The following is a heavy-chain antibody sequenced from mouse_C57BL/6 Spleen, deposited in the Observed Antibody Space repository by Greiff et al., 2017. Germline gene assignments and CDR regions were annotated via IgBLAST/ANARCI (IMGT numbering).Heavy chain of an antibody. D-gene: IGHD1-1*01. CDR3: ARDYGSSYPLDY. Sequence: VQLKESGPELVKPGASVKMSCKASGYTFTDYNMHWVKQSHGKSLEWIGYINPNNGGTSYNQKFKGKATLTVNKSSSTAYMELRSLTSEDSAVYYCARDYGSSYPLDYWGQGTTRTVSS. V-gene: IGHV1-22*01. CDR2: INPNNGGT. J-gene: IGHJ2*01. CDR1: GYTFTDYN.